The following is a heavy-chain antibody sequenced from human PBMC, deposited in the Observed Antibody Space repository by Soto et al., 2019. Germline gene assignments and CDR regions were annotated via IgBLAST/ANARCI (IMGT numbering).Heavy chain of an antibody. J-gene: IGHJ4*02. D-gene: IGHD2-21*02. V-gene: IGHV1-69*02. CDR2: IIPILGIA. CDR3: ARVIGGNSVNNY. CDR1: GGTFSSYT. Sequence: GASVKVSCKASGGTFSSYTISWVRQAPGQGLEWMGRIIPILGIANYAQKFQGRVTITADKSTSTAYMELSSLRSEDTAVYYCARVIGGNSVNNYWGQGTLVTVSS.